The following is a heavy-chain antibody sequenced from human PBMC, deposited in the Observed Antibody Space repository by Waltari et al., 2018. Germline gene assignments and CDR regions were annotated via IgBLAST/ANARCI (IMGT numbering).Heavy chain of an antibody. CDR1: GYTLPDSS. Sequence: QVQMVQSGAEVKKPGASVKVSCKVSGYTLPDSSMHWVRQAPGKGLEWMGGFIPEVGETIYSQNFQGRITMTEDTSTDTASMELTRLTSEDTAVYYCATQKAQWLGTFDYWGQGTRVTVSS. J-gene: IGHJ4*02. D-gene: IGHD6-19*01. V-gene: IGHV1-24*01. CDR3: ATQKAQWLGTFDY. CDR2: FIPEVGET.